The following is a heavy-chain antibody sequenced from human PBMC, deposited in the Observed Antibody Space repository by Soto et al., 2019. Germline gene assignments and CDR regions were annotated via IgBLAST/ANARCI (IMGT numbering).Heavy chain of an antibody. J-gene: IGHJ5*02. CDR3: ARAASCSGGSCGWFDP. D-gene: IGHD2-15*01. CDR2: INHSGST. V-gene: IGHV4-34*01. Sequence: SETLSLTCAVYGGDFSGYYWSWIRQPPGKGQEWIGEINHSGSTNYNPSLKSRVTISVDTSKNQFSLKLSSVTAADTAVYYRARAASCSGGSCGWFDPWGQGTLVTVSS. CDR1: GGDFSGYY.